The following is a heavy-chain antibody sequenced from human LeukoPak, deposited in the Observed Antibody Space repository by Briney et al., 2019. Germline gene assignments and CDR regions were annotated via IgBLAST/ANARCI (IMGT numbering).Heavy chain of an antibody. CDR1: GGSIRSSYYY. CDR3: ARFYGSGSYFDY. Sequence: SETLSLTCTVSGGSIRSSYYYWSWIRQHPGKGLEWIGYIYYSGSTYYNPSLKSRVTTSVDTSKNQFSLKLSSVTAADTAVYYCARFYGSGSYFDYWGQGTLVTVSS. D-gene: IGHD3-10*01. V-gene: IGHV4-31*03. J-gene: IGHJ4*02. CDR2: IYYSGST.